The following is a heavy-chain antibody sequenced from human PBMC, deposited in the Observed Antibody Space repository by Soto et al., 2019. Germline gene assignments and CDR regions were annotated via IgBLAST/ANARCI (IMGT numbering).Heavy chain of an antibody. J-gene: IGHJ6*03. Sequence: EVQLVESGGVLVQPGGSLRLSCAASGFTFSISEMNWVRQAPGKGLECVSCIRNNGAHTDYAESVKGRFTISRDNSENTLYLQMGSLRAEKMALYDCARRGYGSRWPNDNIDVWGKGTTVTVSS. CDR1: GFTFSISE. CDR3: ARRGYGSRWPNDNIDV. V-gene: IGHV3-64*07. D-gene: IGHD6-13*01. CDR2: IRNNGAHT.